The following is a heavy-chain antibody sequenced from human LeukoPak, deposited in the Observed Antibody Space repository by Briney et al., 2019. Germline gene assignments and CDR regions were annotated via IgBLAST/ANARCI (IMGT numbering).Heavy chain of an antibody. CDR3: ARGTTEADISYMDV. V-gene: IGHV1-69*13. D-gene: IGHD1-1*01. CDR1: GGTFSSYA. J-gene: IGHJ6*03. CDR2: IIPIFGTA. Sequence: SVKVSCKASGGTFSSYAISWVRQAPGQGLEWMGGIIPIFGTAIYAQKFQGRVTITADESTSTAYMELSSLRSEDTAVYYCARGTTEADISYMDVWGKGTTVTVSS.